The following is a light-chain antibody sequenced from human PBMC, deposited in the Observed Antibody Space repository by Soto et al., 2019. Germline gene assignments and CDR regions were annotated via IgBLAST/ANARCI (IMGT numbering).Light chain of an antibody. CDR3: SSYAVINNLWV. CDR2: EVN. V-gene: IGLV2-8*01. J-gene: IGLJ1*01. CDR1: SSDVGGYKY. Sequence: QSVLTQPPSASGSPGQSVTISCTGTSSDVGGYKYVSWYQQHPGKAPKLMIFEVNKRPSGVPDRFSGSKSGNTASLTVSGLQAEDEADYYCSSYAVINNLWVFGTGNKLTVL.